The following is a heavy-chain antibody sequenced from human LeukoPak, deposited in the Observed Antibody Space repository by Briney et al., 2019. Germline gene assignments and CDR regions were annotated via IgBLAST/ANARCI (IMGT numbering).Heavy chain of an antibody. J-gene: IGHJ4*02. CDR2: INPNSGDT. V-gene: IGHV1-2*02. D-gene: IGHD3-22*01. CDR1: GYTFTDYY. Sequence: ASVKVSCKASGYTFTDYYLHWVRQAPGQGLEWMGWINPNSGDTDYAQKFQGRVTMTRDTSISTAYMELSRLRYDDTAVYYCASLPTVYSRGYLALWGQGTLVTVSS. CDR3: ASLPTVYSRGYLAL.